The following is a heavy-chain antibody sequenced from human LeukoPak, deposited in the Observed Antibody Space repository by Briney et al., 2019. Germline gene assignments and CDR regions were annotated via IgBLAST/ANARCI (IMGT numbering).Heavy chain of an antibody. CDR1: GYTFTGYY. CDR2: INPNSGGT. Sequence: GASVKVSCKVSGYTFTGYYMHWVRQAPGQGLEWMGWINPNSGGTNYAQKFQGRVTMTRDTSITTAYMELSRLSSDDTAVYYCARHPGKVTNDWYFDLWGRGTLVTVSS. J-gene: IGHJ2*01. V-gene: IGHV1-2*02. CDR3: ARHPGKVTNDWYFDL. D-gene: IGHD4-23*01.